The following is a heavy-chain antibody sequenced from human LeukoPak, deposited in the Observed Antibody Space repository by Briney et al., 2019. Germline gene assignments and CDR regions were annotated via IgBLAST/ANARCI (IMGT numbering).Heavy chain of an antibody. D-gene: IGHD3-9*01. Sequence: ASVTVSCKASGYTFTSYGISWVRQAPGQGLEWMGWISAYNGNTNYAQKLQGRVTMTTDTSTSTAYMELRSLRSDDTAVYYCAREEDWFRNPYYYYGMDVWGQGTTVTVSS. J-gene: IGHJ6*02. CDR3: AREEDWFRNPYYYYGMDV. CDR2: ISAYNGNT. V-gene: IGHV1-18*01. CDR1: GYTFTSYG.